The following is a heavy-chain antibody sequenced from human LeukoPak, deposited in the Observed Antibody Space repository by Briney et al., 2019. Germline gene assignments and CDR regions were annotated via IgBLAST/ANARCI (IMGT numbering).Heavy chain of an antibody. Sequence: TGGSLRLSCAASGFTFSSYAMSWVRQAPGKGLDWVSSVSGLSNYIYYADSVKGRFTISRDNAKNSLYLQMNSLRAEDTAVYYCARVDCTTTSCPKADAFDLWGQGTMVTVSS. V-gene: IGHV3-21*06. CDR3: ARVDCTTTSCPKADAFDL. J-gene: IGHJ3*01. CDR1: GFTFSSYA. CDR2: VSGLSNYI. D-gene: IGHD2-2*01.